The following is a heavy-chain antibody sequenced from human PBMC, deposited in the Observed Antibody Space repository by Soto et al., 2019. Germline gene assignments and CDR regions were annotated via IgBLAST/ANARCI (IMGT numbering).Heavy chain of an antibody. CDR1: GFTFSSYA. D-gene: IGHD2-15*01. Sequence: EVQLLESGGGLVQPGGSLRLSCAASGFTFSSYAMSWVRQAPREGLEWVSAISGSGGTTYYAYYVRGRLTISRDNSKNTLYLQMNSLRAEDAPVCYGGNFGRSSYGGRGGYHGGQGTLVTVSS. CDR3: GNFGRSSYGGRGGYH. CDR2: ISGSGGTT. V-gene: IGHV3-23*01. J-gene: IGHJ4*02.